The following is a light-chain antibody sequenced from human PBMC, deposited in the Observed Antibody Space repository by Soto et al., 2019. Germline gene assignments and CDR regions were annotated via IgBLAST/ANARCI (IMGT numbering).Light chain of an antibody. CDR1: QSVSSN. CDR2: GAS. V-gene: IGKV3-15*01. CDR3: QQYNKWPWT. Sequence: IVITQPPATLPVAPGERATLSSTASQSVSSNLAWYQQKPGQAPRLLIYGASTRATGIPARFSGTGSGTEFTLTISSLQSEDFAVYYCQQYNKWPWTFGQGTKVDIK. J-gene: IGKJ1*01.